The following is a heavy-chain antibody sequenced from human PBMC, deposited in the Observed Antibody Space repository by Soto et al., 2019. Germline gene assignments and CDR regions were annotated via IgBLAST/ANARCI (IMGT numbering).Heavy chain of an antibody. CDR2: IYHSGST. V-gene: IGHV4-4*02. J-gene: IGHJ4*02. D-gene: IGHD1-26*01. CDR3: ARVWDFSGAWVDY. Sequence: QVQLQESGPGLVKPSGTLSLTCAVSGGSISSTNWWSWVRQPPGKGLEWIGEIYHSGSTNYNPSRKSRVTLSVDKSKNQFSLTLSSVTAAETAVYYCARVWDFSGAWVDYWGQGTLVTVSS. CDR1: GGSISSTNW.